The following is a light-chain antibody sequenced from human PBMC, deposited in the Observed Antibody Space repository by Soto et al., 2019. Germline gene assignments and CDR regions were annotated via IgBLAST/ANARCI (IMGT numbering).Light chain of an antibody. Sequence: IVLTPSPGTLSLSPWESTPLYCRASQSVGSSYLAWYQHKPGQAPRLLIYGATSRATGIPDRFSGSGSGTDFTLTISRLEPEDFAVYFCQQYNYLITFGQGTRLEIK. J-gene: IGKJ5*01. CDR2: GAT. V-gene: IGKV3-20*01. CDR3: QQYNYLIT. CDR1: QSVGSSY.